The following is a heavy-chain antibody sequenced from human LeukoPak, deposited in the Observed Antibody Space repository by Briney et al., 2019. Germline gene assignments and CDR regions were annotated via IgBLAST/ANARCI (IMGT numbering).Heavy chain of an antibody. CDR2: IYHSGST. J-gene: IGHJ4*02. Sequence: SETLSLTCTVSGYSISNDYYWGWIRQPPGKGLEWIGSIYHSGSTYYNPSLKSRVVISVDTSKNQFSLRLSSVTAADTAVYYCARTNYDYYFDYWGQGTLVTVSS. CDR3: ARTNYDYYFDY. D-gene: IGHD3-16*01. V-gene: IGHV4-38-2*02. CDR1: GYSISNDYY.